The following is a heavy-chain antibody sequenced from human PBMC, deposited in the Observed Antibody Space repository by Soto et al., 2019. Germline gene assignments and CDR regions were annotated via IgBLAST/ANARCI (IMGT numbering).Heavy chain of an antibody. Sequence: EMQLLESGGGLVQPGGSLRLSCVVSGFSFSTYGLTWVRQAPGKGLEWVCGVSGGSGVTHYTDSVKGRFTIAGDDSKNTVYLQMHSLRGEDTAVYYCTRWNGYGDLWGQGTLVTVSS. J-gene: IGHJ5*02. CDR1: GFSFSTYG. V-gene: IGHV3-23*01. CDR3: TRWNGYGDL. D-gene: IGHD1-1*01. CDR2: VSGGSGVT.